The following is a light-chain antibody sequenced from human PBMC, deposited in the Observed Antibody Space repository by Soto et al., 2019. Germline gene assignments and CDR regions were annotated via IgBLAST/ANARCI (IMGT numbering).Light chain of an antibody. Sequence: EVVMTQSPATLSVSPGERATLSCRASQSVNNKLAWYQQKPGQAPRLLISGASTRATGIPARFSGSGSGTEFTLTISSLQSEDFAVYYCQQYDDWPPSTFGQGTKLEIK. J-gene: IGKJ2*01. V-gene: IGKV3-15*01. CDR2: GAS. CDR1: QSVNNK. CDR3: QQYDDWPPST.